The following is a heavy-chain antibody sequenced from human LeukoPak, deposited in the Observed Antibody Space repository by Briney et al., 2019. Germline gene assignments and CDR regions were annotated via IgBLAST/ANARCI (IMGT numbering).Heavy chain of an antibody. CDR2: FDPEDGET. V-gene: IGHV1-24*01. D-gene: IGHD3-3*01. J-gene: IGHJ5*02. CDR1: GYTLTELS. CDR3: ATVSELRFLEWLSPRWFDP. Sequence: ASVKVSCKVSGYTLTELSMHWVRQAPGKGLEWMGGFDPEDGETIHAQKFQGRVTMTEDTSTDTAYMELSSLRSEDTAVYYCATVSELRFLEWLSPRWFDPWGQGTLVTVSS.